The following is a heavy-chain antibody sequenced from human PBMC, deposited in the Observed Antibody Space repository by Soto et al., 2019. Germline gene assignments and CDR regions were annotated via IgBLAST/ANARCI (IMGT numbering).Heavy chain of an antibody. V-gene: IGHV3-48*03. CDR1: GFSFNTYE. D-gene: IGHD1-26*01. CDR3: AYGGSCDY. CDR2: ISTSGSTI. J-gene: IGHJ4*02. Sequence: EVQLVESGGGLVQPGGSLRLSCAASGFSFNTYEMNWVRQAPGKGLEWVSYISTSGSTIYYADSVKGRITISRDNGKNSLYLQMNSLRAEDRAVYYCAYGGSCDYWGQGTQVTVSS.